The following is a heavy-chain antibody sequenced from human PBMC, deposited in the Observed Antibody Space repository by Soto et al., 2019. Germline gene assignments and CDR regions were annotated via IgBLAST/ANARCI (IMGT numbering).Heavy chain of an antibody. Sequence: PSETLSLTCTVSGGSISSYYWSWIRQPPGKGLEWIGYIYYSGSTNYNPSLKSRVTISVDTSKNQFSLKLSSVTAADTAVYYCARAAYYYGSGSYSDYGMDVWGQGTTVTVSS. CDR3: ARAAYYYGSGSYSDYGMDV. CDR1: GGSISSYY. V-gene: IGHV4-59*01. J-gene: IGHJ6*02. CDR2: IYYSGST. D-gene: IGHD3-10*01.